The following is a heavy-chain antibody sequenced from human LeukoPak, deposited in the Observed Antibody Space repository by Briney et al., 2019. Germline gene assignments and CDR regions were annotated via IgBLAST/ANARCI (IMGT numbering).Heavy chain of an antibody. CDR2: IYSGGST. CDR1: GFTVSSNY. D-gene: IGHD1/OR15-1a*01. Sequence: GGSLRLSCAASGFTVSSNYMSWVRQAPGKGLEWISVIYSGGSTYYADSVKGRFTISRDNSKNTLYLQMNSLRAEDTAVYYCARETGGNWNRIDYWGQGTLVTVSS. V-gene: IGHV3-53*01. CDR3: ARETGGNWNRIDY. J-gene: IGHJ4*02.